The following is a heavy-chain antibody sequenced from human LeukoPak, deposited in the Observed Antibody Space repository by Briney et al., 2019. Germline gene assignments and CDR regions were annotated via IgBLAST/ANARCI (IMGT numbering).Heavy chain of an antibody. V-gene: IGHV4-59*08. D-gene: IGHD3-16*02. Sequence: PSETLSLTCTVSGGSISSYYWSWIRQPPGKGLEWIGYIYYNGSTNYNPSLKSRVTISVDTSKNQFSLKLNSVTAADTAVYYCASLDGGVIPKFDYWGQGTLVTVSS. CDR3: ASLDGGVIPKFDY. CDR2: IYYNGST. J-gene: IGHJ4*02. CDR1: GGSISSYY.